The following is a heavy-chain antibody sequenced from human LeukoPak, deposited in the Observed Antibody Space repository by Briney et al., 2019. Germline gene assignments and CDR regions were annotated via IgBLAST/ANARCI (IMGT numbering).Heavy chain of an antibody. V-gene: IGHV5-51*01. D-gene: IGHD5-12*01. J-gene: IGHJ3*02. CDR2: IYPGDSDT. CDR3: ARPRGYSGYSDAFDI. Sequence: GESLKISCKGSGYSFTSYWIGWVRQMPGKGLEWMGIIYPGDSDTRYSPSFQGQVTISADKSISTAYLQWSSLKAPDTAMYYCARPRGYSGYSDAFDIWGQGTMVTVSS. CDR1: GYSFTSYW.